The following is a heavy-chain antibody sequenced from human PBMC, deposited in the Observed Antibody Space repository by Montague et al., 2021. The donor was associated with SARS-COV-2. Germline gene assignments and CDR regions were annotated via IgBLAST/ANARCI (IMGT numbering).Heavy chain of an antibody. CDR3: ARLPYDNSYGMDV. Sequence: SETRSLTCTVSGGSISTYYWNWIRQFPGKGLEWIGYIDYSGSTXXXPSXQGRVIISVDRSKIQFSLKLNSVTAADTAIYYCARLPYDNSYGMDVWGQGTTVTVSS. D-gene: IGHD3-9*01. J-gene: IGHJ6*02. V-gene: IGHV4-59*01. CDR1: GGSISTYY. CDR2: IDYSGST.